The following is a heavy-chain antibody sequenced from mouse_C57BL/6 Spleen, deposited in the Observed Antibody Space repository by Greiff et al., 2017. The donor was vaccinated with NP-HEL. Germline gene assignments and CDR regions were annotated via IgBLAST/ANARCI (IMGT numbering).Heavy chain of an antibody. CDR1: GYAFSSSW. V-gene: IGHV1-82*01. D-gene: IGHD1-1*01. CDR3: ARSFITTVVAPGY. Sequence: LVESGPELVKPGASVKISCKASGYAFSSSWMNWVKQRPGKGLEWIGRIYPGDGDTNYNGKFKGKATLTADKSSSTAYMQLSSLTSEDSAVYFCARSFITTVVAPGYWGQGTTLTVSS. J-gene: IGHJ2*01. CDR2: IYPGDGDT.